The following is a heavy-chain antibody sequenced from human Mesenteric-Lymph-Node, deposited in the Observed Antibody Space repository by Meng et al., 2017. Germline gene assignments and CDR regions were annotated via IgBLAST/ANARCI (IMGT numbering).Heavy chain of an antibody. J-gene: IGHJ4*02. Sequence: QVQLQLSGPGLVRPSQTLSLTCAISGDTVSFNSAAWSWIRQSPSRGLEWLGRTYYRSKWYNDYAVSVKSRISINPDTSKNQFSLRLNSVTPEDTAVYYCASTENHFWGQGTLVTVSS. CDR3: ASTENHF. V-gene: IGHV6-1*01. D-gene: IGHD1-26*01. CDR2: TYYRSKWYN. CDR1: GDTVSFNSAA.